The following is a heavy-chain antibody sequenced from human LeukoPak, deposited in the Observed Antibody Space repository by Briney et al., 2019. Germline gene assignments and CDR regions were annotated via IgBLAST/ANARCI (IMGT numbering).Heavy chain of an antibody. CDR1: GGTFSSYA. D-gene: IGHD2-2*01. CDR3: ARVVYCSSTSCLQGYYYYMDV. CDR2: IIPIFGTA. V-gene: IGHV1-69*05. J-gene: IGHJ6*03. Sequence: ASVKVSCKASGGTFSSYAISWVRQAPGQGLEWMGGIIPIFGTANYAQKFQGRVTITTDESTSTAYMELSSLRSEDTAVYYCARVVYCSSTSCLQGYYYYMDVWGKGTTVTVSS.